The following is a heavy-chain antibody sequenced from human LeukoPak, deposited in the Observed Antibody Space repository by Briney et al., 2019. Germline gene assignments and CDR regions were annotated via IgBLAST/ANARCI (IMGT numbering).Heavy chain of an antibody. J-gene: IGHJ4*02. V-gene: IGHV3-30*18. D-gene: IGHD1-26*01. CDR2: ISYDGSNK. CDR1: GFTFSSYG. CDR3: AKDKDSGSYSPADY. Sequence: GRSLRLSCAASGFTFSSYGMHWVRQAPGKGLEWVAVISYDGSNKYYADSVKGQFTISRDNSKNTLYLQMNSLRAEDTAVYYCAKDKDSGSYSPADYWGQGTLVTVSS.